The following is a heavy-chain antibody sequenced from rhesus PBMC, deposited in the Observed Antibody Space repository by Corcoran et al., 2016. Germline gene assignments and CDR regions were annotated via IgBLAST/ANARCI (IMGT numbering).Heavy chain of an antibody. CDR1: GGSISSSY. J-gene: IGHJ4*01. CDR3: VRGQRGLLLFDY. CDR2: IYGSGRST. Sequence: QLQLQESGPGLVKPSETLSVTCAVSGGSISSSYWLWILQAPGKGLEGIGYIYGSGRSTNYNPSLKSRVTLSVDTSKNQFSLKLSSVTAADTAVYYCVRGQRGLLLFDYWGQGVLVTVSS. D-gene: IGHD2-33*01. V-gene: IGHV4-169*01.